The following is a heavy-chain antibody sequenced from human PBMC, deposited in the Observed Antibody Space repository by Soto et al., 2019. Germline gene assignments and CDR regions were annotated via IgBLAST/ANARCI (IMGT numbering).Heavy chain of an antibody. CDR2: IYYSGST. J-gene: IGHJ5*02. CDR3: ARLVDYSVRIDP. V-gene: IGHV4-39*01. Sequence: QLQLQESGPGLVKPSETLSLTCTVSGGSISSSSYYWGWIRQPPGKGLEWIGSIYYSGSTYYNPSLKSRVTISVDTSKNQFSLKLSSVTAADTAVYYCARLVDYSVRIDPWGQGTLVTVSS. CDR1: GGSISSSSYY. D-gene: IGHD2-15*01.